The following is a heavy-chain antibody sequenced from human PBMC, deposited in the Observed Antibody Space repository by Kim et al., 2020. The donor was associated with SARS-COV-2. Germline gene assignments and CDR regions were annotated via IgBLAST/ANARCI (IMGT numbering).Heavy chain of an antibody. V-gene: IGHV3-30*02. J-gene: IGHJ4*02. Sequence: KGRLTISRDNSKNTLHLQINSRRAEDTAVYYCAKTGYYDSRNYYFRTHFDYWGQGTLVTVSS. D-gene: IGHD3-22*01. CDR3: AKTGYYDSRNYYFRTHFDY.